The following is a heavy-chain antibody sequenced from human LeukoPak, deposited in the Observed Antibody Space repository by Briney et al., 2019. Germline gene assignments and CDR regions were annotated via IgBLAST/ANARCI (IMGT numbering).Heavy chain of an antibody. CDR1: GFTFSSYA. J-gene: IGHJ4*02. Sequence: GGSLRLSCAASGFTFSSYAMSWVRQAPGKGLEWVSAISGSGGSTYYADSVKGRFSISRDNSKNTLYLQMNSLRAEDTAVYYCAKAYTMVRGVPGYWGQGTLVTVSS. D-gene: IGHD3-10*01. V-gene: IGHV3-23*01. CDR3: AKAYTMVRGVPGY. CDR2: ISGSGGST.